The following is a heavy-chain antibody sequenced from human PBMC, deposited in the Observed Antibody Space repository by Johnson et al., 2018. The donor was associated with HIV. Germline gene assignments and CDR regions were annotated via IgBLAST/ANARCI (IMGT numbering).Heavy chain of an antibody. V-gene: IGHV3-74*02. CDR2: IKSDGSYT. Sequence: VQLVESGGGLVQPGGSLRLSCAASGFTFSSYWMHWVRQAPGKGLVWVSHIKSDGSYTNYADSVKGRFTVSRDNAKNTLYLQMNSLRAEDTALYYCAKLWDGSGSYSDAFDIWGQGTMVTVSS. D-gene: IGHD1-26*01. CDR3: AKLWDGSGSYSDAFDI. CDR1: GFTFSSYW. J-gene: IGHJ3*02.